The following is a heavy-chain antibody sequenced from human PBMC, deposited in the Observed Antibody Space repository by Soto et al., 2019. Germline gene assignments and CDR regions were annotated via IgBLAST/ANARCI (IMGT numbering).Heavy chain of an antibody. CDR1: CGSISSLY. J-gene: IGHJ6*02. D-gene: IGHD3-3*01. Sequence: SETLSLTCTVLCGSISSLYWSWIRQPPGKGLEWIGYIYYSGSTNYNPSLKSRVTISVDTSKNQFSLKLSSVTAADTAVYYCARDQRRFLEWQSYGMDVWGQGTTVT. V-gene: IGHV4-59*01. CDR2: IYYSGST. CDR3: ARDQRRFLEWQSYGMDV.